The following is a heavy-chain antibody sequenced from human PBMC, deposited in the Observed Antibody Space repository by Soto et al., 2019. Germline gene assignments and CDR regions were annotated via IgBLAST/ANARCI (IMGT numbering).Heavy chain of an antibody. Sequence: PGGSLRLSCAASGFTFSSYGMHWVRQAPGKGLEWVAVISYDGSNKYYADSVKGRFTISRDNSKNTLYLQMNNLRAEDTAVYYCAKEWGIFGVVRDAFDIWGQGTMVTVPS. D-gene: IGHD3-3*01. J-gene: IGHJ3*02. CDR3: AKEWGIFGVVRDAFDI. CDR1: GFTFSSYG. V-gene: IGHV3-30*18. CDR2: ISYDGSNK.